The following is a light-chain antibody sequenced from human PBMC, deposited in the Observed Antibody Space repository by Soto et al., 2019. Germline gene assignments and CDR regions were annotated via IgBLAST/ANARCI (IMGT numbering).Light chain of an antibody. CDR2: GAS. Sequence: DIVMTQSPATLSVSPGERVTLSCRARQSVSSNLAWYQQKPGQAPRLLIYGASTRATGLPARFSGSGSGTEFTLTISSLQSEDFAVYYCQQYYSTPITFGQGTRLEIK. CDR3: QQYYSTPIT. J-gene: IGKJ5*01. V-gene: IGKV3-15*01. CDR1: QSVSSN.